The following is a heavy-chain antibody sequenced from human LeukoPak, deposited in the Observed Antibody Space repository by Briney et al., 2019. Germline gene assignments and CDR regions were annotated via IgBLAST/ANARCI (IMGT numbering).Heavy chain of an antibody. Sequence: GGSLRLSCAASGFTFSSYSMNWVRQAPGKGLEWVSSISSSSYIYYADSVKGRFTISRDNAKNSLYLQMNSLRAEDTAVYYCARDYDFWSGYEAFDIWGQGTMVTVSS. CDR1: GFTFSSYS. V-gene: IGHV3-21*01. CDR2: ISSSSYI. D-gene: IGHD3-3*01. CDR3: ARDYDFWSGYEAFDI. J-gene: IGHJ3*02.